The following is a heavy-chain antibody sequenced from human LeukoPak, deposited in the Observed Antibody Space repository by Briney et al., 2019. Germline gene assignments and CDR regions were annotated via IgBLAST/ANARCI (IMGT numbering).Heavy chain of an antibody. CDR3: TSGNLWFGELPPRY. V-gene: IGHV3-53*01. CDR1: GFTVSSNY. D-gene: IGHD3-10*01. Sequence: PGGSLRLSCAASGFTVSSNYMSWVRQAPGKGLEWVSIIYNGDDTYYADSVKGRFTISRDNSKNTLYLQMNSLRVEDTAVYYCTSGNLWFGELPPRYWGQGTLVTVSS. CDR2: IYNGDDT. J-gene: IGHJ4*02.